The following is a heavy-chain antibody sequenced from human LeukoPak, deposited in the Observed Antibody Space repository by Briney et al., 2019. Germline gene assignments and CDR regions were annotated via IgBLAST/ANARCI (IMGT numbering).Heavy chain of an antibody. D-gene: IGHD5-12*01. CDR3: ASEGSSGYVDY. J-gene: IGHJ4*02. Sequence: LSETLSLTCAVYGGSFSGYYWSWIRQPPGKGLEWIGEINHSGSTNYNPSPKSRVTISVDTSKNQFSLKLSSVTAADTAVYYCASEGSSGYVDYWGQGTLVTVSS. CDR2: INHSGST. CDR1: GGSFSGYY. V-gene: IGHV4-34*01.